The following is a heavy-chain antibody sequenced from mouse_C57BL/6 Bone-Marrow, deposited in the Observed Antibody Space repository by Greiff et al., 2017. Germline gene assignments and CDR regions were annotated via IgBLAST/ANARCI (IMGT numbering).Heavy chain of an antibody. D-gene: IGHD3-2*02. CDR3: AKTAEVDFDY. CDR2: IDPSDSYT. V-gene: IGHV1-69*01. Sequence: QVQLQQPGAELVMPGASVKLSCTASGYTFTSYWMHWVQQTPGQGLEWIGGIDPSDSYTNYTQKFKGKSTLTVDKSSSTAYMQSSSLTSEDTAVYYCAKTAEVDFDYWGQGTTLTVSS. CDR1: GYTFTSYW. J-gene: IGHJ2*01.